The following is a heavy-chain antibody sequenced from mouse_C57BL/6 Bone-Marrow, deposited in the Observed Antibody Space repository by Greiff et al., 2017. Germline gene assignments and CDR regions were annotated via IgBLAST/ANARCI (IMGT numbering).Heavy chain of an antibody. V-gene: IGHV5-16*01. D-gene: IGHD1-1*01. CDR3: ARGGYYYGSSYDWFAY. Sequence: EVQLVESEGGLVQPGRSMKLSCTASGFTFSDYYMAWVRQVPEKGLEWVANINYDGSSTYYLDSLKSRFIISRDNAKNILYLQMSSLKSEDTATYYCARGGYYYGSSYDWFAYWGQGTLVTVSA. J-gene: IGHJ3*01. CDR1: GFTFSDYY. CDR2: INYDGSST.